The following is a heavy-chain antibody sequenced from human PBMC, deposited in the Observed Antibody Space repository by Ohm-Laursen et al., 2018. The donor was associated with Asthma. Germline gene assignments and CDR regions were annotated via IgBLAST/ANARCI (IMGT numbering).Heavy chain of an antibody. Sequence: SSLRLSCAASGFTFSSYAMHWVRQAPGTGLEWVAVISYDGSNKYYADSVKGRFTISRDNSKNTLYLQMNSLRAEDTAVYYCAREQGLDTAMVYDYWGQGTLVTVSS. CDR2: ISYDGSNK. CDR1: GFTFSSYA. J-gene: IGHJ4*02. V-gene: IGHV3-30-3*01. D-gene: IGHD5-18*01. CDR3: AREQGLDTAMVYDY.